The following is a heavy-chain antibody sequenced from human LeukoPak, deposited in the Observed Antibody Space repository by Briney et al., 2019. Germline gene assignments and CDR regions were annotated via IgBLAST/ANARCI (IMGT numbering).Heavy chain of an antibody. D-gene: IGHD6-13*01. CDR1: GFTFSAAW. J-gene: IGHJ4*02. CDR3: TTVCSSCGFAY. V-gene: IGHV3-15*01. Sequence: GGSLRLSCAASGFTFSAAWMTLVRLTPGKGLEFVVRIKDRSDGGATDYPPPVEGRFAISRDDSNNTLYLQMNRLKIEDTGVYYCTTVCSSCGFAYWGQGTLVTVSS. CDR2: IKDRSDGGAT.